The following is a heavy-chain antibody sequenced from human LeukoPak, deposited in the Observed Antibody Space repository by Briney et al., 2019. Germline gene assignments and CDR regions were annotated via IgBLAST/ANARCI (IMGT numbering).Heavy chain of an antibody. V-gene: IGHV4-34*01. CDR2: INHSGST. D-gene: IGHD2-8*01. CDR1: GGSFSGYY. J-gene: IGHJ4*02. Sequence: SSETLSLTCAVYGGSFSGYYWSWIRQPPGKGLEWIGEINHSGSTYYNPSLKSRVTISVDTSKNQFSLQLSSVTAADTAVYYCARGERGVDYWGQGTLVTVSS. CDR3: ARGERGVDY.